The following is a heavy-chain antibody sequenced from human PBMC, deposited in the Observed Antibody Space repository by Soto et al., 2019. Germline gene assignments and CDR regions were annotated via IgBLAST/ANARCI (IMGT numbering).Heavy chain of an antibody. J-gene: IGHJ6*02. V-gene: IGHV3-30*18. D-gene: IGHD6-13*01. CDR2: ISYDGSNK. CDR3: AKDRKGYSSSWYGSSGYYYYYGMDV. Sequence: PGGSLRLSCAASGFTFSSYGMHWVRQAPGKGLEWVAVISYDGSNKYYADSVKGRFTISRDNSKNTLYLQMNSLRAEDTAVYYCAKDRKGYSSSWYGSSGYYYYYGMDVWGQGTTVTVSS. CDR1: GFTFSSYG.